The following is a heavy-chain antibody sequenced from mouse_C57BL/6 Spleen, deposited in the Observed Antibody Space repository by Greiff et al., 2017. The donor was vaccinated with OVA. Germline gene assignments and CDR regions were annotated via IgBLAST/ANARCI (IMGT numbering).Heavy chain of an antibody. V-gene: IGHV5-17*01. D-gene: IGHD2-5*01. CDR1: GFTFSDYG. J-gene: IGHJ2*01. Sequence: EVHLVESGGGLVKPGGSLKLSCAASGFTFSDYGMHWVRQAPEKGLEWVAYISSGSSTIYYAATVQGRFTLARDNAKNTLFLQMTSLRSEDTAMYYWARAYYSNYFFFDYWGQGTTLTVSS. CDR3: ARAYYSNYFFFDY. CDR2: ISSGSSTI.